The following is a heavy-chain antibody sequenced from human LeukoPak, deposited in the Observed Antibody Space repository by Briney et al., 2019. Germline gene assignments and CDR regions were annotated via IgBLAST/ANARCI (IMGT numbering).Heavy chain of an antibody. Sequence: PSETLSLTCTVSGGSVSSGSYYWSWIRQPPGEGLECIGYIYYSGSTNYNPSLKSRVTISLDTSKNQFSLKLSSVSAADTAVYFCARSHPGMAVARIEYWGQGTLVTVSS. V-gene: IGHV4-61*01. J-gene: IGHJ4*02. CDR3: ARSHPGMAVARIEY. CDR1: GGSVSSGSYY. D-gene: IGHD6-19*01. CDR2: IYYSGST.